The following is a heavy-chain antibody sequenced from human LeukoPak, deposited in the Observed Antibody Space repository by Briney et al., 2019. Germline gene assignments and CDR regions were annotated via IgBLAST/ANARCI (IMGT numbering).Heavy chain of an antibody. V-gene: IGHV3-23*01. CDR3: ANEIRPNDY. Sequence: GGSLRLSCAASEFDFSSHAMTWVRQAPGKGLEWVSAISISGSKTYYADSVKGRFTISRDNSKNTLYLQMNSLRAEDTAVYYCANEIRPNDYWGQGTLVTVSS. D-gene: IGHD4-17*01. CDR1: EFDFSSHA. CDR2: ISISGSKT. J-gene: IGHJ4*02.